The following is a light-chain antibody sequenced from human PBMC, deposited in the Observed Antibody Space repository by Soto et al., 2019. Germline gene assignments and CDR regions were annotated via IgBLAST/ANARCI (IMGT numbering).Light chain of an antibody. CDR1: QSINIY. CDR3: QQYNTYSPA. V-gene: IGKV1-5*03. J-gene: IGKJ1*01. CDR2: RAS. Sequence: DIQMTQSPSTLSASVGDRVTIACRASQSINIYLAWYQQKPGKAPNLLIYRASVLEGGVPSRFSGTGSGTEFTLTITSLQPEDFATYYCQQYNTYSPAFGQGTKV.